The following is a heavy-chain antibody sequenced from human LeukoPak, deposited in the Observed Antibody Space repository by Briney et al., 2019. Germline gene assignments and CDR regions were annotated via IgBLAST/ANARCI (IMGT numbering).Heavy chain of an antibody. Sequence: SETLSLTCAVYGGSFSGYYWSWIRQPPGKGLEWIGEINHSGSTNYNPSLKSRVTISVDTSKNQFSLKLSSVTAADTAVYYCARAIRNYSSGWGRTQAQQLDYWGQGTLVTVSS. CDR1: GGSFSGYY. CDR2: INHSGST. D-gene: IGHD6-19*01. CDR3: ARAIRNYSSGWGRTQAQQLDY. J-gene: IGHJ4*02. V-gene: IGHV4-34*01.